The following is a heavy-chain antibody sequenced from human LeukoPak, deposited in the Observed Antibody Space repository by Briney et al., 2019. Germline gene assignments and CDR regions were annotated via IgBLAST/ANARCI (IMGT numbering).Heavy chain of an antibody. D-gene: IGHD3-16*01. CDR1: GFTFSSYA. Sequence: GGSLRLSCAASGFTFSSYAMSWVRQAPGKGLEWVSAISGSGGSTYYADSVKGRFTISRDNSKNTLYPQMNSLRAEDTAVYYCASTRSPHYVRDFDYWGQGTLVTVSS. J-gene: IGHJ4*02. CDR3: ASTRSPHYVRDFDY. V-gene: IGHV3-23*01. CDR2: ISGSGGST.